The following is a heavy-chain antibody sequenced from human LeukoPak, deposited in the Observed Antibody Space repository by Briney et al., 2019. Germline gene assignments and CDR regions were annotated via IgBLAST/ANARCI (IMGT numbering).Heavy chain of an antibody. CDR3: ARSRGLADY. CDR1: GFTFSSYS. D-gene: IGHD3/OR15-3a*01. CDR2: ISSSSSTI. J-gene: IGHJ4*02. Sequence: GGSLRLSCAASGFTFSSYSMNWVRQAPGKGLEWVSYISSSSSTIYYADSVKGRFTISRDNAKNSLYLQMNSLRAEDTAVYYCARSRGLADYWGQGTLVTVSS. V-gene: IGHV3-48*04.